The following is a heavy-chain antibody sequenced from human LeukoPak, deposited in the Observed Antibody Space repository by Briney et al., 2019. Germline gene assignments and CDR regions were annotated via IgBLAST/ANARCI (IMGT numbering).Heavy chain of an antibody. CDR1: GFTFSSYA. CDR2: ISGSGGST. Sequence: GGSLRLSCAASGFTFSSYAMSWVRQAPGKGLEWVSAISGSGGSTYYADSVKGRFTISRDNSKNTLYLQMNSLRAGDTAVYYCAKTPSHYYDSSGLDYWGQGTLVTVSS. V-gene: IGHV3-23*01. D-gene: IGHD3-22*01. CDR3: AKTPSHYYDSSGLDY. J-gene: IGHJ4*02.